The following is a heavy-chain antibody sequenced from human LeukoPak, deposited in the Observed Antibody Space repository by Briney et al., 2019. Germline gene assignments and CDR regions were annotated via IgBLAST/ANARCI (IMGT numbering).Heavy chain of an antibody. J-gene: IGHJ4*02. CDR2: INPNSGGT. Sequence: ASVTVSCTASGYTXTFYYMHGVRQAPGPGLEWMGWINPNSGGTNYAQTFQGRVTMTRDTSISAVYMELSRLRSDDTAVYYCARDGTGVYNLVQYWGQGTLVTVSS. CDR3: ARDGTGVYNLVQY. V-gene: IGHV1-2*02. CDR1: GYTXTFYY. D-gene: IGHD5-24*01.